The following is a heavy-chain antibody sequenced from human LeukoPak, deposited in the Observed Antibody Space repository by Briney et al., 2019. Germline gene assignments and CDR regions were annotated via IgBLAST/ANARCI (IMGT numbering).Heavy chain of an antibody. CDR3: ANTLRFLEWCFDY. J-gene: IGHJ4*02. D-gene: IGHD3-3*01. CDR1: GFTFSSYA. V-gene: IGHV3-30*04. CDR2: ISYDGSNK. Sequence: GGSLRLSCAASGFTFSSYAMHWVRQAPGKGLEWVAVISYDGSNKYYADSVKGRFTISRDNSKNTLYLQMNSLRAEDTAVYYCANTLRFLEWCFDYWGQGTLVTVSS.